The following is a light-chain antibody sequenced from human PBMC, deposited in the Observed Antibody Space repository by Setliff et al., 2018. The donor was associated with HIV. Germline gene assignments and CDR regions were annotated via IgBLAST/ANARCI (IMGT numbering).Light chain of an antibody. CDR3: CSYAGNFVFV. Sequence: SALAQPRSVSGSPGQSVTFSCTGASSDIGGYNYVSWYQQHPGKAPKLLIYDITKRPSGVPDRFSGFKSGNTASLTISGLQAEDEADYYCCSYAGNFVFVFGGGTRAPS. V-gene: IGLV2-11*01. CDR1: SSDIGGYNY. CDR2: DIT. J-gene: IGLJ1*01.